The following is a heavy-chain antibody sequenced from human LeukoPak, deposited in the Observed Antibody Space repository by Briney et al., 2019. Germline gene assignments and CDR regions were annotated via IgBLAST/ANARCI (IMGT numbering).Heavy chain of an antibody. CDR1: GFSFSTYA. CDR3: AKSLYGGCDY. J-gene: IGHJ4*02. D-gene: IGHD3-16*02. V-gene: IGHV3-23*01. Sequence: GGSLRLSCAASGFSFSTYAMSWVRQAPGKGLEWVSGVNGNGGSTSYADSVKGRFTIFRDNSKNTVYLQMNSLRVEDTAAYYCAKSLYGGCDYWGQGTVVTVSS. CDR2: VNGNGGST.